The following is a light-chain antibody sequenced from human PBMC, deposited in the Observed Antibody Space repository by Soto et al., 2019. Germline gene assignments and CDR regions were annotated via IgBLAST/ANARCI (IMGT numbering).Light chain of an antibody. CDR2: EVT. V-gene: IGLV2-8*01. J-gene: IGLJ3*02. CDR3: SSYAGGIKWV. Sequence: QSVLTQPPSASGSPGQSVTISCTGTSSDAGGYNFVSWYQQHPGKAPKFMIYEVTKRPSGVPDRFSGSKSGNTASLTVSGLQAEDEADYYCSSYAGGIKWVFGGGTQLTVL. CDR1: SSDAGGYNF.